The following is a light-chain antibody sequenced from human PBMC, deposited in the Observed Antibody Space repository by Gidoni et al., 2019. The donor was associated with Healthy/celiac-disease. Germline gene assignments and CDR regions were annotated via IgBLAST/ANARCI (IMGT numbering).Light chain of an antibody. V-gene: IGKV3-11*01. CDR1: HSVSSY. Sequence: EIVLTQSPATLSWSPGERATLSCSASHSVSSYLALYHQKPGQAPRLLSYEAYHRATGIPARFRGSGSGTDFTLTISSLEPEAFAVYYCQQHSNCPPLITFGQGTRLEIK. CDR3: QQHSNCPPLIT. J-gene: IGKJ5*01. CDR2: EAY.